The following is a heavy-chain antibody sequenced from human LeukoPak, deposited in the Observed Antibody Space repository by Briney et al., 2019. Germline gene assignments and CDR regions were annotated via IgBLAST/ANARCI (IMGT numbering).Heavy chain of an antibody. CDR1: GFSFSNYW. CDR2: IDQDGSEN. CDR3: STEPRSLLY. D-gene: IGHD4-17*01. V-gene: IGHV3-7*03. Sequence: GGSLRLSCAASGFSFSNYWMSWVRQAPGKGLEWVANIDQDGSENYYVDSVKGRFTISRDNARNSLYLQLNSLRPEDTALYYCSTEPRSLLYWGHGTLVTVSS. J-gene: IGHJ4*01.